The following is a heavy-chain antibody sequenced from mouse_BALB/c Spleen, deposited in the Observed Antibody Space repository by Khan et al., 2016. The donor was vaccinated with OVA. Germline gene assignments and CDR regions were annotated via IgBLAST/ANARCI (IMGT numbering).Heavy chain of an antibody. CDR1: GYSFTGYF. CDR3: ARIYGSDVEY. CDR2: INPHIGET. V-gene: IGHV1-20*02. J-gene: IGHJ2*01. Sequence: EVQLQESGPELVKPGASVKISCKASGYSFTGYFMNWVMQSHGKSLEWIGRINPHIGETFYNQKFKGKATLTVDESSSTAHMELRSLASEDSAVYYCARIYGSDVEYWGQGTTLTVSS. D-gene: IGHD1-1*01.